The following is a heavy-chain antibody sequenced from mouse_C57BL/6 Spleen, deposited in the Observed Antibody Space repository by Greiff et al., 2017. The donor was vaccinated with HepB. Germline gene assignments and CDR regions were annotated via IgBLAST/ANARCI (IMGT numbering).Heavy chain of an antibody. CDR3: ARQDFSKHEAWFAY. CDR1: GFTFSDYG. V-gene: IGHV5-17*01. J-gene: IGHJ3*01. D-gene: IGHD2-5*01. CDR2: ISSGSSTI. Sequence: EVKLMESGGGLVKPGGSLKLSCAASGFTFSDYGMHWVRQAPEKGLEWVAYISSGSSTIYYADTVKGRFTISRDNAKNTLFLQMTRLRSEDTAMYYGARQDFSKHEAWFAYWGQGTLVTVSA.